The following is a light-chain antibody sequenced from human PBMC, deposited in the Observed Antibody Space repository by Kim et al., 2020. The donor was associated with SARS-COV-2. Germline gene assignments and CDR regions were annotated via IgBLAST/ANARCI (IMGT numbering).Light chain of an antibody. Sequence: VTIACTGSSSNIGAGYAVHLYQQLPGTAPKLLIDGHSNRPSGVPDRFSGSKSGTSASLAITGLQAEDEADYYCQSYDSSLSGCVFGGGTQLTVL. V-gene: IGLV1-40*01. CDR1: SSNIGAGYA. CDR3: QSYDSSLSGCV. J-gene: IGLJ3*02. CDR2: GHS.